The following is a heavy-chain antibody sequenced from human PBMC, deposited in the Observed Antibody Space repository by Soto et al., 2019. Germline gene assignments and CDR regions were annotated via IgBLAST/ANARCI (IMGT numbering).Heavy chain of an antibody. CDR1: GYTFSFDY. J-gene: IGHJ4*02. CDR3: ANGRRNTF. V-gene: IGHV1-46*01. CDR2: INPDGGAT. D-gene: IGHD1-26*01. Sequence: QIQLLQSGAEVKKPGASVKISCKASGYTFSFDYLSWVRPAPGQGLQWMGKINPDGGATTYAQSFQGSVSITRDASTGTVYMELSTLTSDDTAVYYCANGRRNTFWGQGTLVSVSS.